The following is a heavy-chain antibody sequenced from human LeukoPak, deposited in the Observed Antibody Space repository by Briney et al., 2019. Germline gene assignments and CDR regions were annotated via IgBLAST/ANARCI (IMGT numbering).Heavy chain of an antibody. Sequence: SETLSLTCTVSGGSISSYSWSWMRLPAGKGLEWIGRFYTSGSTNYNPSLKSRVTMSVDTSKNQFSLKLTSVTAADTAVYYCARDDYRYNDAFDIWGQGTMVTVSS. J-gene: IGHJ3*02. CDR2: FYTSGST. D-gene: IGHD4-11*01. CDR1: GGSISSYS. CDR3: ARDDYRYNDAFDI. V-gene: IGHV4-4*07.